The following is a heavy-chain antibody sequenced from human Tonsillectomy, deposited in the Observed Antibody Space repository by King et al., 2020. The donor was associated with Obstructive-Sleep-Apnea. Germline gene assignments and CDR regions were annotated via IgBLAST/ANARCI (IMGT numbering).Heavy chain of an antibody. J-gene: IGHJ4*02. CDR3: ARRAFGVEHNFDY. CDR2: IYPGDSDT. Sequence: QLVQSGAEVKKPGESLKISCKGSGYSFTSYWIGWVRQMPGKGLEWMGIIYPGDSDTRYSPSFQGQCTISADKSISTAYLQWSRRKASDSAMFYCARRAFGVEHNFDYWGQGTLVTVSS. CDR1: GYSFTSYW. D-gene: IGHD1/OR15-1a*01. V-gene: IGHV5-51*01.